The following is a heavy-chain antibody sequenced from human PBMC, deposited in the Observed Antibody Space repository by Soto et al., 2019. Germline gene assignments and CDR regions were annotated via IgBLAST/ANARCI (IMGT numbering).Heavy chain of an antibody. CDR2: IYYSGST. D-gene: IGHD3-3*01. V-gene: IGHV4-30-4*01. J-gene: IGHJ4*02. Sequence: PSETLSLTCTVSGGSISSGDYYWSWIRQPPGKGLEWIGYIYYSGSTYYNPSLKSRVTISVDTPKNQFSLKLSSVTAADTAVYYCARATIFGVELDYWGQGTLVTVS. CDR1: GGSISSGDYY. CDR3: ARATIFGVELDY.